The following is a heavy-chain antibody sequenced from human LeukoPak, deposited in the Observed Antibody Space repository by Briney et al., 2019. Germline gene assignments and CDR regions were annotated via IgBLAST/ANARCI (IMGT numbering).Heavy chain of an antibody. Sequence: GGSLRLSCAASGFTFSSYAMSWVRQPPGKGLEWVSGISGSGDNTYYADSVKGRFTISRDNSKKTLYLHLNSLRVENAAVYYCAKDGYSSIPGFHFEYWGQGTPVTVSS. CDR1: GFTFSSYA. CDR2: ISGSGDNT. J-gene: IGHJ4*02. D-gene: IGHD6-13*01. CDR3: AKDGYSSIPGFHFEY. V-gene: IGHV3-23*01.